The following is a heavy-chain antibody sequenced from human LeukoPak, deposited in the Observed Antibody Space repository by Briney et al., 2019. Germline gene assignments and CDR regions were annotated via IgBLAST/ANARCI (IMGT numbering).Heavy chain of an antibody. CDR3: AKRKYAFWTGVLGVVDC. CDR2: INYSGST. V-gene: IGHV4-34*01. D-gene: IGHD3/OR15-3a*01. J-gene: IGHJ4*02. Sequence: SETLSLTCAVYGGSFSGYYWSWIRQPPGKGLEWIGEINYSGSTNYNPSLKSRVTISLDTSKNQFSLKLSSVTAADTAVYYCAKRKYAFWTGVLGVVDCWGQGTLVTVSS. CDR1: GGSFSGYY.